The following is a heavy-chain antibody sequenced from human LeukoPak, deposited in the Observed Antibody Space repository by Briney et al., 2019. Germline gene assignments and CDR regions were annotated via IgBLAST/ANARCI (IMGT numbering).Heavy chain of an antibody. V-gene: IGHV3-53*01. D-gene: IGHD5-18*01. CDR1: GYTVSSNY. CDR3: ARENTAMAYFDY. Sequence: GGSLRLSCAASGYTVSSNYMSWVRQAPGKGLEWVSVIYSGGSTYYADSVKGRFTISRDNSKNTLYLQMNGLRAEDTAVYYCARENTAMAYFDYWGQGTLVTVSS. J-gene: IGHJ4*02. CDR2: IYSGGST.